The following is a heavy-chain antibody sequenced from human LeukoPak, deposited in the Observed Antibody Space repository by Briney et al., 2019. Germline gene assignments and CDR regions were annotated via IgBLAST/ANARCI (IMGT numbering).Heavy chain of an antibody. V-gene: IGHV4-59*08. D-gene: IGHD6-19*01. Sequence: PSETLSPTCTASDDSISRDFWTWIRQPPGKGLEYIGYIYYTGGTNYNPSLKSRVTISVDTSKNQFSLKLSSVTAADTAVYFCAKYGNSGWVIDNWGQGTLVTVSS. CDR1: DDSISRDF. CDR2: IYYTGGT. J-gene: IGHJ4*02. CDR3: AKYGNSGWVIDN.